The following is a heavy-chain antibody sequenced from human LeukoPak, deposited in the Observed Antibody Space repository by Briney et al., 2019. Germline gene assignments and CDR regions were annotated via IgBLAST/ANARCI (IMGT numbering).Heavy chain of an antibody. J-gene: IGHJ4*02. CDR2: ISGSGANT. CDR3: AKERVVGGTGTVGFDF. CDR1: GFTFSNCP. Sequence: GGSLRLSCVASGFTFSNCPMSWVRQAPGQGLEWVTAISGSGANTYYSDSVKGRFTVSRDNSRNTLYVQMNNLRADDTAVYYCAKERVVGGTGTVGFDFWGQGALVTVSS. D-gene: IGHD3/OR15-3a*01. V-gene: IGHV3-23*01.